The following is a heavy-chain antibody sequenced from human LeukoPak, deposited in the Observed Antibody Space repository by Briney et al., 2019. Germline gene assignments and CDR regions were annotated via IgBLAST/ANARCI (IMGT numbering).Heavy chain of an antibody. J-gene: IGHJ4*02. CDR1: GYTFTSYD. CDR2: MNPNSGNT. D-gene: IGHD6-19*01. V-gene: IGHV1-8*01. Sequence: GASVKVSCKASGYTFTSYDINWVRQATGQGLEWMGWMNPNSGNTGYAQKFQGRVTMTRDMSTSTVYMELSSLRSEDTAVYYCARARTGYSSGWYGLGPPWGQGTLVTVSS. CDR3: ARARTGYSSGWYGLGPP.